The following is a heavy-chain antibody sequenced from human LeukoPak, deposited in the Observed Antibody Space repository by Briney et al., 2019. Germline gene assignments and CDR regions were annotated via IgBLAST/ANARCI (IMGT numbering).Heavy chain of an antibody. CDR1: GGSISSYY. CDR3: ARDLGRIAARRAWFDP. J-gene: IGHJ5*02. CDR2: IYTSGST. V-gene: IGHV4-4*07. D-gene: IGHD6-6*01. Sequence: SEILSLTCTVSGGSISSYYWSWIRQPAGKGLEWIGRIYTSGSTNYNPSLKSRVTMSVDTSKNQFSLKLSSVTAADTAVYYCARDLGRIAARRAWFDPWGQGTLVTVSS.